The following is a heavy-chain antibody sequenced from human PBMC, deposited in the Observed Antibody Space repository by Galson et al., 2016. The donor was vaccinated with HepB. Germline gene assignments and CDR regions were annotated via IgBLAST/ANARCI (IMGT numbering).Heavy chain of an antibody. CDR3: ARGGLMDYYYHGMDV. V-gene: IGHV3-33*01. Sequence: SLRLSCAASGSSFSSYGMHWVRQAPGKGLEWVVVIWYDGNNKYYGDSVKGRFTISRDNSKNTLYLQMNSLRVDDTAVYYCARGGLMDYYYHGMDVWGQGTTVIVSS. J-gene: IGHJ6*02. CDR2: IWYDGNNK. D-gene: IGHD2-8*01. CDR1: GSSFSSYG.